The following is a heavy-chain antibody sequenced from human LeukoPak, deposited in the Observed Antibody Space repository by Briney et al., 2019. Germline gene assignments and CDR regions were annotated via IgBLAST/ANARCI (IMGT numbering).Heavy chain of an antibody. CDR2: IYSGGST. CDR3: ARGGAGSNFDY. Sequence: SETLSLTCTVSGGSISGHYWSWIRQPPGKGLEWIGYIYSGGSTNYNPSLKSRVTVSVDTSKNQFSLKLSSVTAADTAMYYCARGGAGSNFDYWGQGTLVTVSS. V-gene: IGHV4-59*11. J-gene: IGHJ4*02. CDR1: GGSISGHY. D-gene: IGHD6-19*01.